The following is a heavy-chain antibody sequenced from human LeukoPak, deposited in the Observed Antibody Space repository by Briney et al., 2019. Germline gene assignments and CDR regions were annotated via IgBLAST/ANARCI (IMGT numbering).Heavy chain of an antibody. CDR1: GFTFSSYA. CDR2: ISYDGSNK. CDR3: ARSDRGADFWSGSRAFDI. J-gene: IGHJ3*02. D-gene: IGHD3-3*01. Sequence: GGSLRLSCAASGFTFSSYAMHWVRQAPGKGLEWVAVISYDGSNKYYADSVKGRFTISRDNSKDTLYLQMNSLRAEDTAVYYCARSDRGADFWSGSRAFDIWGQGTMVTVSS. V-gene: IGHV3-30-3*01.